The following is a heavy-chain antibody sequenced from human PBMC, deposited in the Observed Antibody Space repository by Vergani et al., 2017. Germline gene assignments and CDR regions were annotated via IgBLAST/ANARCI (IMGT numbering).Heavy chain of an antibody. Sequence: EVQLVESGGGLVQPGGSLRLSCAASGFTFSSYEMNWVRQAPGRGLEWVSYISSSGSTIYYADSVKGRFTISRDNAKNSLYLQMNSLRAEDTAVYYCAREIAVAGTFFYYYGMDVWGRGTLVTVSS. V-gene: IGHV3-48*03. CDR3: AREIAVAGTFFYYYGMDV. J-gene: IGHJ6*02. CDR2: ISSSGSTI. D-gene: IGHD6-19*01. CDR1: GFTFSSYE.